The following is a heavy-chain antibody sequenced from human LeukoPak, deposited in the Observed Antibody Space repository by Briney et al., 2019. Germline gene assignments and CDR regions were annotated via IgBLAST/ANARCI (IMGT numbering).Heavy chain of an antibody. CDR1: GGTFSSYA. Sequence: EASVKVSCKASGGTFSSYAISWVRQAPGQGLEWMGGIIPIFGTANYAQKFQGRVTITADESTSTAYMELSSLGSEDTAVYYCARGLFPSDSSGWYGHNYYYYGMDVWGQGTTVTVSS. V-gene: IGHV1-69*13. D-gene: IGHD6-19*01. CDR3: ARGLFPSDSSGWYGHNYYYYGMDV. J-gene: IGHJ6*02. CDR2: IIPIFGTA.